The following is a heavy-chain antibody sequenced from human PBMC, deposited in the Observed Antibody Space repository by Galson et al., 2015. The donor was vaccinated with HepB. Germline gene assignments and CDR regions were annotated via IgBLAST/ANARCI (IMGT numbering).Heavy chain of an antibody. CDR3: AKAPSADFWSGYYYYGMDV. CDR1: GFTFSSYA. V-gene: IGHV3-23*01. D-gene: IGHD3-3*01. Sequence: SLRLSCAASGFTFSSYAMSWVRQAPGKGLEWVSAISGSGGSTYYADSVKGRFTISRDNSKNTLYLQMNSLRAEDTAVYYCAKAPSADFWSGYYYYGMDVWGQGTTVTVSS. J-gene: IGHJ6*02. CDR2: ISGSGGST.